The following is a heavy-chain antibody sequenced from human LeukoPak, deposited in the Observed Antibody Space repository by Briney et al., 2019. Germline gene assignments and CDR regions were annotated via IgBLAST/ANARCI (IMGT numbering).Heavy chain of an antibody. V-gene: IGHV4-34*01. Sequence: PSETLSLTCAVYGGSFSGYYWSWIRQPPGKGLEWIGEINHSGSTNYNPSLKSRVTISVDTSKNQFSLKLSSVTAADTAVYYCASRWVARREWLLSGNYYYGMDVWGQGTTVTVSS. CDR2: INHSGST. CDR1: GGSFSGYY. D-gene: IGHD3-3*01. J-gene: IGHJ6*02. CDR3: ASRWVARREWLLSGNYYYGMDV.